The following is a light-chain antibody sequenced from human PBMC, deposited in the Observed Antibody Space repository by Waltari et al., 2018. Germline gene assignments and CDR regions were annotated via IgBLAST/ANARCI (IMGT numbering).Light chain of an antibody. Sequence: QTVVTQEPSFSVSPGGTVPLNCALNSGSVPPGHYPSWYQQTPGQAPRPLIYSTNTRSSGVPDRFSGSILGNKAALTITGAQADDDSDYYCLLYMGSGNWVFGGGTKLTVL. CDR1: SGSVPPGHY. J-gene: IGLJ3*02. CDR3: LLYMGSGNWV. V-gene: IGLV8-61*01. CDR2: STN.